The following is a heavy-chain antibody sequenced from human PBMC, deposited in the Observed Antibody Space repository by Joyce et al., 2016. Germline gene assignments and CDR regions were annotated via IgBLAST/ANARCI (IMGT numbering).Heavy chain of an antibody. D-gene: IGHD6-6*01. V-gene: IGHV3-74*01. CDR1: GFSFSGSW. CDR3: VRGISARPGGPNWFDP. J-gene: IGHJ5*02. CDR2: INTDGSST. Sequence: EVQLVESGGGLVQPGGSLRLSCAASGFSFSGSWIHWVRQALGKGLVLVSRINTDGSSTRFADSVKGRFTISRDNAKNTLYLQMNSLRAEDTAVYYCVRGISARPGGPNWFDPWGQGTLVTVSS.